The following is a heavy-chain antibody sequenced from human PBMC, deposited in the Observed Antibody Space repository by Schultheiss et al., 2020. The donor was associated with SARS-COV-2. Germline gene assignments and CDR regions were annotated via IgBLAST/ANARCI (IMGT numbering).Heavy chain of an antibody. CDR1: GFTFSSYA. CDR2: ISHDGSSK. J-gene: IGHJ6*02. V-gene: IGHV3-30*04. CDR3: AKDRVDVYYYYYYGMDV. D-gene: IGHD3-9*01. Sequence: GGSLRLSCAASGFTFSSYAMHWVRQAPGKGLEWVAVISHDGSSKYYADSAKGRFTISRDNSKNTLYLQMDSLRADDTAVFYCAKDRVDVYYYYYYGMDVWGQGTTVTVSS.